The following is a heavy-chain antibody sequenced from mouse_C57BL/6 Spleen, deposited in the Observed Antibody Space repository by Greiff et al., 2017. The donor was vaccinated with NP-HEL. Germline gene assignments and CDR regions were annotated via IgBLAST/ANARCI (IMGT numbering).Heavy chain of an antibody. J-gene: IGHJ2*01. D-gene: IGHD2-3*01. CDR1: GYTFTDYE. CDR3: TRSGGWLGDY. Sequence: QVQLQESGAELVRPGASVTLSCKASGYTFTDYEMHWVKQTPVHGLEWIGAIDPETGGTAYNQKFKGKAILTADKSSSTAYMELRSLTSEDSAVYYCTRSGGWLGDYWGQGTTLTVSS. V-gene: IGHV1-15*01. CDR2: IDPETGGT.